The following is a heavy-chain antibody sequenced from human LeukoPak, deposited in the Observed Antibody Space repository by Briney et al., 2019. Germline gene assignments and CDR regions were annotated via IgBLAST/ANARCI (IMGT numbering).Heavy chain of an antibody. V-gene: IGHV3-23*01. Sequence: PGGSLRLSCAASGFTFSSYAMSWVRQAPGKGLEWVSAICGSGGSTYYADSVKGRLTISRDNSKNTLYLQMNSLRAEDTAVYYCAKEGVQLWFTRFVYWGQGTLVTVSS. CDR1: GFTFSSYA. CDR3: AKEGVQLWFTRFVY. J-gene: IGHJ4*02. CDR2: ICGSGGST. D-gene: IGHD5-18*01.